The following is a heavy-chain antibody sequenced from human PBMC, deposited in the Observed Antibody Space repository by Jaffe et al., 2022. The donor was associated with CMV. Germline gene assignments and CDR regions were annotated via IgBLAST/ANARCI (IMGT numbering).Heavy chain of an antibody. D-gene: IGHD6-13*01. CDR1: GFTFSSYA. CDR2: ISGSGGST. Sequence: EVQLVESGGGLVQPGGSLRLSCAASGFTFSSYAMSWVRQAPGKGLEWVSAISGSGGSTYYADSVKGRFTISRDNSKNTLYLQMNSLRAEDTAVYYCAKSTYQQLEFSMYFDYWGQGTLVTVSS. CDR3: AKSTYQQLEFSMYFDY. J-gene: IGHJ4*02. V-gene: IGHV3-23*04.